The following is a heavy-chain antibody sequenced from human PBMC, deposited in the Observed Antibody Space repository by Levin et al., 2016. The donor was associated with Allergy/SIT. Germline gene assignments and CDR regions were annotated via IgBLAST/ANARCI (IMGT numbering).Heavy chain of an antibody. V-gene: IGHV3-33*03. CDR3: ASRRYYFDY. J-gene: IGHJ4*02. CDR2: IWYDGSNK. Sequence: VRQAPGKGLEWVAVIWYDGSNKYYADSVKGRFTISRDNAKNSLYLQMNSLRAEDTAVYYCASRRYYFDYWGQGTLVTVSS.